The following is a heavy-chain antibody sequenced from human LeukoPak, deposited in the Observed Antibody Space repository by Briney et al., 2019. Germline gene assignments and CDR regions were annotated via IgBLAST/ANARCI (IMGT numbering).Heavy chain of an antibody. J-gene: IGHJ4*02. V-gene: IGHV3-15*01. CDR1: GFTFSNGW. D-gene: IGHD3-22*01. Sequence: GGSLRLSCAVSGFTFSNGWMSWVRQAPGKGLEWVGRIKSKREGGTTDYAAPVNGRFTISRDDSKNTLYLQMNSLKTEDTAVYYCTTEYYYDSSGLFDYWGQGTLVTVSS. CDR3: TTEYYYDSSGLFDY. CDR2: IKSKREGGTT.